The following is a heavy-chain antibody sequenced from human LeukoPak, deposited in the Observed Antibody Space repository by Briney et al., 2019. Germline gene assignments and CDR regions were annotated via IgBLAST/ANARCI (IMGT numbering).Heavy chain of an antibody. D-gene: IGHD6-13*01. CDR1: VFTFSSSA. J-gene: IGHJ4*02. Sequence: GGSLRLSCAASVFTFSSSAMSWVRQAPGKGLEWVSGISGSGGSIYYADSVKGRFTISRDNSKNTLYLQMNSLRAEDTAVYYCAKDSSSWIFDYWGQGTLVTVSS. CDR2: ISGSGGSI. V-gene: IGHV3-23*01. CDR3: AKDSSSWIFDY.